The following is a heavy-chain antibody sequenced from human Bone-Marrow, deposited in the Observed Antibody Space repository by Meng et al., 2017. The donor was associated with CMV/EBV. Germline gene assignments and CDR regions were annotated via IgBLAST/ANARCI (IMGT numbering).Heavy chain of an antibody. CDR1: GFTFSDYY. CDR2: ISSSSSYT. Sequence: QVRLVESGGGLVKPGGSLRLSCAASGFTFSDYYMSWIRQAPGKGLEWVSYISSSSSYTNYADSVKGRFTISRDNAKNSLYLQMNSLRAEDTAVYYCARDEGYCSGGSCSTDYWGQGTLVTVSS. D-gene: IGHD2-15*01. CDR3: ARDEGYCSGGSCSTDY. V-gene: IGHV3-11*05. J-gene: IGHJ4*02.